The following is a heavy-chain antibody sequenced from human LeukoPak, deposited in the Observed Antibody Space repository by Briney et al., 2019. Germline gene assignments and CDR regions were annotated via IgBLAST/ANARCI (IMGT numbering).Heavy chain of an antibody. D-gene: IGHD3-9*01. Sequence: PGGSLRLSCAASGFTFSSYSMNWVRQAPGKGLEWVSSISSSSSYIYYADSVKGRFTISRDNAKNSLYLQMNSLRAEDTAVYYCASDRGYSPLTAESDWGQGTLVTVSS. CDR2: ISSSSSYI. CDR3: ASDRGYSPLTAESD. CDR1: GFTFSSYS. J-gene: IGHJ4*02. V-gene: IGHV3-21*01.